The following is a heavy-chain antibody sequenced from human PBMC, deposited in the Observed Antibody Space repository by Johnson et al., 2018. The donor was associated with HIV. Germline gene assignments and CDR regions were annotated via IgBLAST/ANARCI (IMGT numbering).Heavy chain of an antibody. CDR3: ARDPELDYFDNRAFDI. D-gene: IGHD3-22*01. J-gene: IGHJ3*02. CDR2: IRYDGSNK. Sequence: QVQLVESGGGVVQPGKSLRLSCAASGFTFSTYAMHWVRQAPGKGLEWVAFIRYDGSNKYYADSVKGRFTISRDNSKNTLYLQMNSLRAEDTAVYYCARDPELDYFDNRAFDIWGQGTMVTVSS. CDR1: GFTFSTYA. V-gene: IGHV3-30*02.